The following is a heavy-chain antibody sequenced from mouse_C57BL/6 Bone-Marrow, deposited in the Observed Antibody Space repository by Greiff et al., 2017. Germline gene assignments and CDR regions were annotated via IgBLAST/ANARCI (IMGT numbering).Heavy chain of an antibody. V-gene: IGHV1-55*01. D-gene: IGHD2-4*01. CDR2: IYPGSGST. CDR1: GYTFTSYW. Sequence: VQLQQPGAELVKPGASVKMSCKASGYTFTSYWITWVKQRPGQGLEWIGDIYPGSGSTNYNEKFKSKATLTVDTSSSTAYMQLSSLTSEDSAVYYCAREDDYDRYYFDYWGQGTTLTVSS. CDR3: AREDDYDRYYFDY. J-gene: IGHJ2*01.